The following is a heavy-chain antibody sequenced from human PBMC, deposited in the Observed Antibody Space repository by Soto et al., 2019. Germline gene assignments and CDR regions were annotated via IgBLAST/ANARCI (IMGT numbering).Heavy chain of an antibody. D-gene: IGHD4-17*01. J-gene: IGHJ4*02. CDR2: IWYDGSNK. CDR3: ARDSYGDYALD. V-gene: IGHV3-33*01. Sequence: GGSLRLSCAASGFTFSSYGMHWVRQAPGKGLEWVAVIWYDGSNKYYADSVKGRFTISRDNSKNTLYLQMNSLRAEDTAVYYCARDSYGDYALDWGQGTLVTVSS. CDR1: GFTFSSYG.